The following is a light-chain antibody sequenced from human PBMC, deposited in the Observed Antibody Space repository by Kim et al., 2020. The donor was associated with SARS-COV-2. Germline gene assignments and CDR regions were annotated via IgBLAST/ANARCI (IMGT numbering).Light chain of an antibody. Sequence: SASVGDRVTITCRASQNVANFLNWYQQSPWKAPKLLIYSASSLQSGVPSRFSGSGSVTDFTLTISSLQPEDFATYFCQQSYFIPYTFGQGTKLEI. J-gene: IGKJ2*01. CDR1: QNVANF. V-gene: IGKV1-39*01. CDR3: QQSYFIPYT. CDR2: SAS.